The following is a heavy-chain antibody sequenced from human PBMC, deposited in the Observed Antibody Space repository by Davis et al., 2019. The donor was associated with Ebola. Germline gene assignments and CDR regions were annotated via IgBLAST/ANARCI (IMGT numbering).Heavy chain of an antibody. CDR2: ITSRSNTI. D-gene: IGHD2-15*01. CDR1: GFTFSGDS. Sequence: GESLKISCAASGFTFSGDSMNWVRQAPGKGLEWISCITSRSNTIQYADSVKGRFTISRDNARNSLYLQMNSLRDEDTAVYYCARSPSGCYSIFDYWGQGTLVTVSS. J-gene: IGHJ4*01. V-gene: IGHV3-48*02. CDR3: ARSPSGCYSIFDY.